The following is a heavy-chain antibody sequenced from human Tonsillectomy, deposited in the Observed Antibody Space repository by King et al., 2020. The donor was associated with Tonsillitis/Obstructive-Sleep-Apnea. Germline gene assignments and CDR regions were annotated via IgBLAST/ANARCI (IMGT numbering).Heavy chain of an antibody. CDR3: ARHTSPRELWWFDP. CDR1: GGSISSSSYY. V-gene: IGHV4-39*01. J-gene: IGHJ5*02. D-gene: IGHD3-16*01. Sequence: QLQESGPGLVKPSETLSLTCTVSGGSISSSSYYWGWIRQPPGKGLEWIGSIYYSGSTYYNPSLKSRVTISVDTSKNQFSLKLSSVTAADTAVYCCARHTSPRELWWFDPWGQGTLVTVSS. CDR2: IYYSGST.